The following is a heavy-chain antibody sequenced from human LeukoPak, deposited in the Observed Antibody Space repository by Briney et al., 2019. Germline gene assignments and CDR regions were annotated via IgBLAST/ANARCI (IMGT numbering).Heavy chain of an antibody. D-gene: IGHD2-2*01. Sequence: SGGSLRLSCAASGFSFSNYAMSWVRQVPGKGLEWVSAISGRDDSTYYADSVKGRFTISRDNSKNTLYLQMNSLRAEDTAVYYCAKDRDCSSTSCLGWFDPWGQGTLVTVSS. CDR2: ISGRDDST. J-gene: IGHJ5*02. V-gene: IGHV3-23*01. CDR1: GFSFSNYA. CDR3: AKDRDCSSTSCLGWFDP.